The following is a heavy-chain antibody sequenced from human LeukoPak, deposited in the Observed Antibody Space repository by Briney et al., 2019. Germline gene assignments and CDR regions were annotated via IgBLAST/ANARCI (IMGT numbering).Heavy chain of an antibody. CDR1: GFTFSSYA. J-gene: IGHJ4*02. D-gene: IGHD2-15*01. CDR3: AKFPLGYCSGGSCSGIDY. CDR2: ISGSGGST. V-gene: IGHV3-23*01. Sequence: GGSLRLSCAASGFTFSSYAMSWVRPAPGKGLEWVSAISGSGGSTYYADSVKGRFTISRDNSKNTLYLQMNSLRAEDTAVYYCAKFPLGYCSGGSCSGIDYWGQGTLVTVSS.